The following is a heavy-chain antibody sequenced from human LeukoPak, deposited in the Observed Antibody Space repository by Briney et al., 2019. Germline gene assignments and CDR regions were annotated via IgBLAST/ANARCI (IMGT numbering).Heavy chain of an antibody. CDR3: ALFSDQGAFDI. J-gene: IGHJ3*02. V-gene: IGHV3-9*01. CDR1: GFTFYDYA. D-gene: IGHD2-2*01. CDR2: ISWNSGSI. Sequence: GGSLRLSCAASGFTFYDYAMHWVRQAPGKGLEWVSGISWNSGSIVYADSVKGRFTISRDNAKNSLYLQMNSLRAEDTALYYCALFSDQGAFDIWGQGTMVTVSS.